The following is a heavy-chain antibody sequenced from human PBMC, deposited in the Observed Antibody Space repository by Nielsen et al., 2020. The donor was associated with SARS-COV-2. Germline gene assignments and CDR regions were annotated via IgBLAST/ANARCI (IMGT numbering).Heavy chain of an antibody. CDR1: GFIFSTYW. CDR2: IKQDGSEK. CDR3: ARESVTGTDAFDI. D-gene: IGHD6-19*01. J-gene: IGHJ3*02. Sequence: GGSLRLSCAASGFIFSTYWMSWVRQAPGKGLEWVANIKQDGSEKYYVDSVKGRFTISRDNAKNSLSLQMSRLRAEDTAVYYCARESVTGTDAFDIWGQGTVVTVSS. V-gene: IGHV3-7*03.